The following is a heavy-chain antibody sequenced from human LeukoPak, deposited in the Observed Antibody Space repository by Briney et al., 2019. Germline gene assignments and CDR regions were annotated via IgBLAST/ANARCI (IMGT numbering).Heavy chain of an antibody. J-gene: IGHJ1*01. CDR3: AKDRSSGWYDKYFQH. CDR1: GFTFSSYA. V-gene: IGHV3-23*01. D-gene: IGHD6-19*01. Sequence: GGSLRLSCAASGFTFSSYAIRWVRHAQGKGLGWVSAISASGGSTYYADSVKGRFTISRDDSKSTLYLQMNSLRAEDTAVYYCAKDRSSGWYDKYFQHWGQGTLVTVSS. CDR2: ISASGGST.